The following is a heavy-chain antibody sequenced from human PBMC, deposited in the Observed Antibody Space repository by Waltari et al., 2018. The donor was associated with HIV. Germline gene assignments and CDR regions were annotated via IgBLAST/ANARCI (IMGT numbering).Heavy chain of an antibody. CDR1: FSSYA. CDR2: ISYDGSNK. CDR3: ASLMVVTMVRGVTDYYYGMDV. D-gene: IGHD3-10*01. Sequence: FSSYAMHWVRQAPGKGLEWVAVISYDGSNKYYADSVKGRFTISRDNPKNTLYLQMNSLRAEDTAVYYCASLMVVTMVRGVTDYYYGMDVWGQGTTVTVSS. V-gene: IGHV3-30-3*01. J-gene: IGHJ6*02.